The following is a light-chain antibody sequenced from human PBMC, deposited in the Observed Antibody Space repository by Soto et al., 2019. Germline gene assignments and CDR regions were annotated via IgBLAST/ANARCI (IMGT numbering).Light chain of an antibody. CDR3: QQYGSSPLT. CDR2: GAS. Sequence: EIVLTRSPGTLSLSPGERATLSCRASQSLSSNSLGWYQQKPGQAPRLLIYGASSRATGIPDRFSGSGSGTDFTLTISRLEPEDFAVYYCQQYGSSPLTFGGGTRVEFK. CDR1: QSLSSNS. J-gene: IGKJ4*01. V-gene: IGKV3-20*01.